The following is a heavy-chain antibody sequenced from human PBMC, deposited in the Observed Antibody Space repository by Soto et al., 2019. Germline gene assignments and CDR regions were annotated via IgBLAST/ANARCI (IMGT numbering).Heavy chain of an antibody. CDR1: GYSISSSNW. J-gene: IGHJ5*02. CDR3: ARGIVVVPAANRFWFDP. Sequence: PSETLSLTCAVSGYSISSSNWWGWIRQPPGKGLEWIGYIYYSGSTYYNPSLKSRVTMSVDTSKNQFSLKLSSVTAVDTAVYYCARGIVVVPAANRFWFDPWSQGTLVTVSS. V-gene: IGHV4-28*03. CDR2: IYYSGST. D-gene: IGHD2-2*01.